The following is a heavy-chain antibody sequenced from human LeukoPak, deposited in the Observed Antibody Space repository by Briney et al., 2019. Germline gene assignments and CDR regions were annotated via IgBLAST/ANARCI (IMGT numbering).Heavy chain of an antibody. CDR2: ISAYNGNA. J-gene: IGHJ4*02. Sequence: GASVKVSCKASGYTFTSYGISWVRQAPGQGLEWMGWISAYNGNANYAQKLQGRVTMTTDTSTSTAYMELRSLRSDDTAVYYCARGDEQQLAYYFDYWGQGTLVTVSS. V-gene: IGHV1-18*01. D-gene: IGHD6-13*01. CDR1: GYTFTSYG. CDR3: ARGDEQQLAYYFDY.